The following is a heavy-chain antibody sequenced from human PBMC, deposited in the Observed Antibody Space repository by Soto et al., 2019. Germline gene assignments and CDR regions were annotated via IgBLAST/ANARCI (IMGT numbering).Heavy chain of an antibody. CDR2: ISSSSSYI. Sequence: EVQLVESGGGLVKPGGSLRLSCAASGFTFSSYSMNWVRQAPGKGLEWVSSISSSSSYIYYADSVKGRFTISRDNAXXSLYLQMNSLRAEDTAVYYCAGDLVKQWLVNWFDPWGQGTLVTVSS. J-gene: IGHJ5*02. CDR3: AGDLVKQWLVNWFDP. V-gene: IGHV3-21*01. CDR1: GFTFSSYS. D-gene: IGHD6-19*01.